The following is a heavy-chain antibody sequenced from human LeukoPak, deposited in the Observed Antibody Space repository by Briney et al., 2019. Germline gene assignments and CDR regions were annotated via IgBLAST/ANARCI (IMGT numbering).Heavy chain of an antibody. CDR2: FDPEDGET. CDR3: ARSDYSNYKYYYYYGMDV. Sequence: GASVKVSCRVSGYTLTELSMHWVRQAPGKGLEWMGGFDPEDGETIYAQKFQGRVTMTEDTSTDTAYMELSSLRSEDTAVYYCARSDYSNYKYYYYYGMDVWGQGTTVTVSS. CDR1: GYTLTELS. V-gene: IGHV1-24*01. J-gene: IGHJ6*02. D-gene: IGHD4-11*01.